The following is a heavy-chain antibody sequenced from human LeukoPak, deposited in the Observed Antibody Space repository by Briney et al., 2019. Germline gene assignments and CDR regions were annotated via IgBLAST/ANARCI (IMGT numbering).Heavy chain of an antibody. D-gene: IGHD2-21*01. CDR2: IVPTLPLA. CDR3: AKVDEIAATGLET. CDR1: GGTYNTFA. Sequence: SVKVSCKASGGTYNTFALTWVRQAPGQGLEWMGRIVPTLPLANSAQRFQGRVTFTADRSSSTAYMELSNLGSEDTAVYYCAKVDEIAATGLETWGQGTLVTVSS. J-gene: IGHJ5*02. V-gene: IGHV1-69*04.